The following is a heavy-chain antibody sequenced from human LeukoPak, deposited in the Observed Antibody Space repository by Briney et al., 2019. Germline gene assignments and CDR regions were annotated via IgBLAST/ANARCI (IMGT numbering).Heavy chain of an antibody. CDR3: ARERSSSWYSTMYNWFDL. D-gene: IGHD6-13*01. J-gene: IGHJ5*02. CDR1: GFTFSSYG. CDR2: IWYDGSNK. Sequence: GGSLRLSCAASGFTFSSYGMHWVRQAPGKGLEWVAVIWYDGSNKYYADSVKGRFTISRDNSRNTLYLQMNTLRAEDTAMYYCARERSSSWYSTMYNWFDLWGQGTLVIVSS. V-gene: IGHV3-33*01.